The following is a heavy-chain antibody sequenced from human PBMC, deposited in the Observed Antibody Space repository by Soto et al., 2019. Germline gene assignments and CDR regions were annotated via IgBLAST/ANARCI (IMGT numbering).Heavy chain of an antibody. Sequence: SETLSLSCTVSGGSVSSGSYYLSWIRQPPGKGLEWIGYIYYSGSTNYNPSLKSRVTISVDTSKNQFSLKLSSVTAADTAVYYCARVFRGYVDYWGQGNLVTVSP. V-gene: IGHV4-61*01. J-gene: IGHJ4*02. D-gene: IGHD5-12*01. CDR1: GGSVSSGSYY. CDR2: IYYSGST. CDR3: ARVFRGYVDY.